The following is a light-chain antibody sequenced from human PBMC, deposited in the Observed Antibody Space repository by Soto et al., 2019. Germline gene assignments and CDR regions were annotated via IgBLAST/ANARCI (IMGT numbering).Light chain of an antibody. J-gene: IGLJ3*02. CDR1: NSNIGAGYD. V-gene: IGLV1-40*01. CDR3: QSQDGSLSVSV. CDR2: GNN. Sequence: QSVLSQPPSVSGAPGQRVTISCTGSNSNIGAGYDVHWYQQLPRIAPKLLIYGNNIRPSGVPDRFSGSKFATSAYLTISGLQAEDEAEYYCQSQDGSLSVSVFGGGTKLTVL.